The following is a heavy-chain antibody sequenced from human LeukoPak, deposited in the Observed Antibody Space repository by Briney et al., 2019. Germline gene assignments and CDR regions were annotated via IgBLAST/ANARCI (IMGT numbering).Heavy chain of an antibody. V-gene: IGHV1-46*01. CDR1: GYTFTNYY. CDR2: INPSGGGT. D-gene: IGHD5-18*01. CDR3: AREIGPRQLHLWGSAFDY. J-gene: IGHJ4*02. Sequence: ASVKVSCKASGYTFTNYYMHWVRQAPGQGLEWMGIINPSGGGTSCAQKFQGRLTMTRGTSTTTVYMELSSLRSEDTAMYYCAREIGPRQLHLWGSAFDYWGQGTLVTVSS.